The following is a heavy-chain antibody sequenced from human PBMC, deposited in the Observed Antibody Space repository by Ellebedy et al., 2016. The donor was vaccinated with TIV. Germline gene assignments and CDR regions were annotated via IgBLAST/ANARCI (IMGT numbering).Heavy chain of an antibody. CDR1: GGYISNYY. CDR3: ARQLGWGSDWVDP. D-gene: IGHD3-10*01. V-gene: IGHV4-59*08. CDR2: VFYTGTT. J-gene: IGHJ5*02. Sequence: MPGGSLRLSCTVSGGYISNYYLSWIRQSPGKGLEWIGYVFYTGTTNYNPSPQSRVTMSLDTSKKHFPLRLRSVTAADTAIYYCARQLGWGSDWVDPWGHGILVTVSS.